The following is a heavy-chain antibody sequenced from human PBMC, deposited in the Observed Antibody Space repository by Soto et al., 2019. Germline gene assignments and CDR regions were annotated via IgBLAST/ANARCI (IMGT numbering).Heavy chain of an antibody. CDR2: TSSSSTDK. CDR1: GFTFSNSR. V-gene: IGHV3-21*01. CDR3: ARDDCSGGSCYLWFDP. D-gene: IGHD2-15*01. Sequence: GGSLRLSCMVSGFTFSNSRMNWVRQAPGKGLEWVSSTSSSSTDKHYGDSVKGRFTISRDNAKNSLYLQMNSLRAEDTAVYYCARDDCSGGSCYLWFDPWGRGTLVTVSS. J-gene: IGHJ5*02.